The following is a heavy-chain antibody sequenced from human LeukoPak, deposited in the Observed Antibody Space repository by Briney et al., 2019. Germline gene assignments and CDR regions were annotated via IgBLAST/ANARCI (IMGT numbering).Heavy chain of an antibody. V-gene: IGHV4-4*07. CDR1: GVSISDYY. J-gene: IGHJ4*02. Sequence: PSETLSLTCSVSGVSISDYYWTWFRQPAGKGLEWIGRIYISGSTNYNPSLKSRVIMSVDTSRNQLSLKLTSLTAADTAVYYCAKKDGDFWGQGTLVTVSS. CDR3: AKKDGDF. CDR2: IYISGST.